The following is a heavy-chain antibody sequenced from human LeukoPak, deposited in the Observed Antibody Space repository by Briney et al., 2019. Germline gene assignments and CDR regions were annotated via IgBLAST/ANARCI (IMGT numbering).Heavy chain of an antibody. CDR2: ISYDGSNK. CDR1: GFTFDDYA. Sequence: SLRLSCAASGFTFDDYAMHWVRQAPGKGLEWVAVISYDGSNKYYADSVKGRFTISRDNSKNTLYLQMNSLRAEDTAVYYCARAPSWGNTAFCYWGQGTLVTVSS. CDR3: ARAPSWGNTAFCY. J-gene: IGHJ4*02. V-gene: IGHV3-30-3*01. D-gene: IGHD7-27*01.